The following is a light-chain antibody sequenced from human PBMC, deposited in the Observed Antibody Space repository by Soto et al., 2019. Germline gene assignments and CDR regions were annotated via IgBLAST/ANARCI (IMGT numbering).Light chain of an antibody. V-gene: IGKV3-15*01. Sequence: EIVMTQSPATLSVSPGERATLSCRASQSVSTNLAWFQLKPGQAPMLLIYDASTRATGVPARFSGSGSGTEFTFTISSLQSVDFAVYYCQQYNYLPPGYTFGQGTKLEIK. CDR3: QQYNYLPPGYT. CDR2: DAS. CDR1: QSVSTN. J-gene: IGKJ2*01.